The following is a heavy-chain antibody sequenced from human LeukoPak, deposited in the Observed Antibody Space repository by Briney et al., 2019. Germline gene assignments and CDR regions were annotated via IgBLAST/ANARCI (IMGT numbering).Heavy chain of an antibody. J-gene: IGHJ4*01. CDR2: MFYSGST. D-gene: IGHD2-21*02. Sequence: SETLSLTCTVSGGSITNYYWSWFRQPPGKGLEWIGYMFYSGSTNYNPSLHSPVSISVDTSKNQFSLKLSSVTAADTAVYYCARVPARRVVTTPTYFDYWGQGTLVTVSS. CDR1: GGSITNYY. CDR3: ARVPARRVVTTPTYFDY. V-gene: IGHV4-59*01.